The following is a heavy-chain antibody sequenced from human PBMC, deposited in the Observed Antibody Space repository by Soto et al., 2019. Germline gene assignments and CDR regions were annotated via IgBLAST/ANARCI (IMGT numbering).Heavy chain of an antibody. CDR1: GYTFTSYD. D-gene: IGHD3-3*01. J-gene: IGHJ6*03. CDR2: MNPNSGNT. V-gene: IGHV1-8*01. Sequence: QVQLVQSGAEVKKPGASVKVSCKASGYTFTSYDINWVRQATGQGLEWMVWMNPNSGNTGYAQKFQARATMTRNTYISTAYMERSRLRSEDTAVYYCSRAWSGRSGSYVGWWGPNYYYYYMDVWGKGTTVTVSS. CDR3: SRAWSGRSGSYVGWWGPNYYYYYMDV.